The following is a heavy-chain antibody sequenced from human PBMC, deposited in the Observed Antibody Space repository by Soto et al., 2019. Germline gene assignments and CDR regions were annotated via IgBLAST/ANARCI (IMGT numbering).Heavy chain of an antibody. D-gene: IGHD2-2*01. CDR2: IIPILGIA. CDR3: ARDFEPALPCSSTSCRVYYYYYMDV. J-gene: IGHJ6*03. V-gene: IGHV1-69*08. CDR1: GGTFSSYT. Sequence: QVQLVQSGAEVKKPGSSVKVSCKASGGTFSSYTISWVRQAPGQGLEWMGRIIPILGIANYAQKFQGRVTITADKATSTAYMELSSLRSEDTAVYYCARDFEPALPCSSTSCRVYYYYYMDVWGKGTTVTVSS.